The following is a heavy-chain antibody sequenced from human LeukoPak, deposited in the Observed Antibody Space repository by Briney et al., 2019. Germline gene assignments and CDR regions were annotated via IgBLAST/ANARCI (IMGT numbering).Heavy chain of an antibody. J-gene: IGHJ4*02. Sequence: NSSETLSLTCAVYGGSFSGYYWSWIRQPPGKGLEWIGEINHSGSTNYNPSLKSRVTISVDTSKNQFSLKLSSVTAADTAVYYCARVGAAAADYWGQGTLVTVSS. CDR2: INHSGST. V-gene: IGHV4-34*01. D-gene: IGHD6-13*01. CDR3: ARVGAAAADY. CDR1: GGSFSGYY.